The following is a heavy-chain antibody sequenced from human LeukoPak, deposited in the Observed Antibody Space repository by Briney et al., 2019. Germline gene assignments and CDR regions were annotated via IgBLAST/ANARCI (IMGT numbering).Heavy chain of an antibody. CDR1: GGSFSGYY. J-gene: IGHJ4*02. D-gene: IGHD5-24*01. V-gene: IGHV4-34*01. CDR2: INHSGST. Sequence: SETLSLTCAVYGGSFSGYYWSWIRQPPGKGLEWIGEINHSGSTNYNPSLKSRVTISVDTSKNQFSLKLSSVTAADTAVYYCARVRRWLQFQFDYWGQGTLVTVSS. CDR3: ARVRRWLQFQFDY.